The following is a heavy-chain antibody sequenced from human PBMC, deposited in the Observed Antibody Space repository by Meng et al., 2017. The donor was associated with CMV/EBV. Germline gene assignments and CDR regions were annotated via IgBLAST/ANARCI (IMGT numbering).Heavy chain of an antibody. V-gene: IGHV3-30-3*01. CDR1: GFTFSSYA. CDR2: ISYDGSNK. CDR3: ARDRELDYDFWSGYGPGAFDI. J-gene: IGHJ3*02. D-gene: IGHD3-3*01. Sequence: GGSLRLSCAASGFTFSSYAMHWVRQAPGKGLEWVAVISYDGSNKYYADSVKGRFTISRDNSKNTLYLQMNSLRAEDTAVYYCARDRELDYDFWSGYGPGAFDIWGQGTMVTVSS.